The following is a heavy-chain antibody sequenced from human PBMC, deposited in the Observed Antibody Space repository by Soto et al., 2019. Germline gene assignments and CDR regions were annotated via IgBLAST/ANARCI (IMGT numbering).Heavy chain of an antibody. D-gene: IGHD2-21*02. CDR3: ASGVTPYYFDY. CDR1: GYTFTSYG. Sequence: QVQLVQSGAEVKKPGASVKVSCKASGYTFTSYGISWVRQAPGQGLEWMGWISAYNGNTNYAQKLQGSVTMTTDTPTRTADMELRSLRSDDTAVYYCASGVTPYYFDYWGQGTLVTVSS. J-gene: IGHJ4*02. CDR2: ISAYNGNT. V-gene: IGHV1-18*01.